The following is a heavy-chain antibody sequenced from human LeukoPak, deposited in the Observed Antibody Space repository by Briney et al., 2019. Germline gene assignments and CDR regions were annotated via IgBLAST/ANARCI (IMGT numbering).Heavy chain of an antibody. CDR3: ASHVTVVTGFDP. V-gene: IGHV4-4*09. D-gene: IGHD4-23*01. CDR2: IYTSGST. J-gene: IGHJ5*02. CDR1: GGSISSYY. Sequence: SETLSLTCTVSGGSISSYYWSWIRQPPGKGLEWIGYIYTSGSTNYNPSLKSRVTISVDTSKNQFSLKLSSVTAADTAVYYCASHVTVVTGFDPWGQGTLVTVSS.